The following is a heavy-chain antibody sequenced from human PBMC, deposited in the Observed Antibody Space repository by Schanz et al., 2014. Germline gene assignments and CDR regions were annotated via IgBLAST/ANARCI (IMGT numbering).Heavy chain of an antibody. CDR1: GFTFNNYD. D-gene: IGHD3-3*01. CDR3: ARDKGGYYPFDY. J-gene: IGHJ4*03. V-gene: IGHV3-23*04. CDR2: ISGGGGSA. Sequence: VQLVESGGGVVQPGRSLRLSCAASGFTFNNYDMNWVRLVPGKGLECVSGISGGGGSAYYADSVKGRFTVSRDNAKNSLYLQMNSLRAEDTAVYYCARDKGGYYPFDYWGQGTTVVVSS.